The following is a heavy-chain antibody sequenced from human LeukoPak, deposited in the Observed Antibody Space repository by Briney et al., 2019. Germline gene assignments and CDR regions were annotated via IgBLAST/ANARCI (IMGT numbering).Heavy chain of an antibody. Sequence: PSQTLSLTCAVSGGSISSGGYSWSWIRQPPGKGLEWIGYIYHSGSTYYNPSLKSRVTISVDRSKNQFSLKLSSVTAADTAVYYCARGMVVPADVKEGHDVFDIWGQGTMVTVSS. CDR1: GGSISSGGYS. J-gene: IGHJ3*02. D-gene: IGHD2-2*01. CDR2: IYHSGST. CDR3: ARGMVVPADVKEGHDVFDI. V-gene: IGHV4-30-2*01.